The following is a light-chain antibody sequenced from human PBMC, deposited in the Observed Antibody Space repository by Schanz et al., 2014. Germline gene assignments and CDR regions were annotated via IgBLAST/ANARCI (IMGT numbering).Light chain of an antibody. J-gene: IGKJ2*01. Sequence: EIVLTQSPGTLSLSPGERATLSCRASQSVSNSYLAWYQQKPGQAPRLLIYGASSRATGIPDRFSGSGSGTDFTLTISRLEPEDFAVYYCQQYSSSPYTFGQGTNLEI. V-gene: IGKV3-20*01. CDR2: GAS. CDR1: QSVSNSY. CDR3: QQYSSSPYT.